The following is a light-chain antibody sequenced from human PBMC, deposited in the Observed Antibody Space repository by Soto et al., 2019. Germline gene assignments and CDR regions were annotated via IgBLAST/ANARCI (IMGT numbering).Light chain of an antibody. CDR1: QSVTNK. J-gene: IGKJ2*01. V-gene: IGKV3-15*01. CDR2: GAS. Sequence: VMTQSPAILSASPGERVSLSCRTSQSVTNKLAWYQQKPGQAPRLLIFGASSRDTGVPARFSGSGSGTEFTLTISSLQSEYVGIYVCLQYNEWPPGDTCGQGTNVVLK. CDR3: LQYNEWPPGDT.